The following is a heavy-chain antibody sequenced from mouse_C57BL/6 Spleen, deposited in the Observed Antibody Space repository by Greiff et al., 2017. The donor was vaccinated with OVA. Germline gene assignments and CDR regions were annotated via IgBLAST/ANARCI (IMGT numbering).Heavy chain of an antibody. Sequence: VQLQQSGPELVKPGASVKMSCKASGYTFTDYNMHWVKQSHGKSLEWIGYINPNNGGTSSNQKFKGKATLTVNKSSSTAYMELRSLTSEDSAVYYCARYYYGSSWYFDVWGTGTTVTVSS. CDR2: INPNNGGT. J-gene: IGHJ1*03. D-gene: IGHD1-1*01. CDR1: GYTFTDYN. V-gene: IGHV1-22*01. CDR3: ARYYYGSSWYFDV.